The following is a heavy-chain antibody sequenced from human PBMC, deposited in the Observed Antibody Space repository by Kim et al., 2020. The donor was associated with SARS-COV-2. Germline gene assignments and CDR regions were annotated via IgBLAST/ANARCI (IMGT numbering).Heavy chain of an antibody. V-gene: IGHV4-39*01. Sequence: SETLSLTCTVSGGSISSSSYYWGWIRQPPGKGLEWIGSIYYSGSTYYNPALKSLVTITVDTSKNQFSLKLSSVTAADTAVYYCARWGGFVFWGQGTLVTVSS. D-gene: IGHD3-3*01. CDR1: GGSISSSSYY. CDR2: IYYSGST. CDR3: ARWGGFVF. J-gene: IGHJ4*02.